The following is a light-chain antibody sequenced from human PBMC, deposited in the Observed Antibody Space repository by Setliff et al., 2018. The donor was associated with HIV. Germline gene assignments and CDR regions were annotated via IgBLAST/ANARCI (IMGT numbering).Light chain of an antibody. CDR2: DVS. J-gene: IGLJ1*01. CDR1: NSDIGTYNY. V-gene: IGLV2-14*03. Sequence: QSVLAQPASVSGSPGQSMTISCTGTNSDIGTYNYVSWYQQHPGKAPKLMIYDVSTRPSGVSNRFSGSKSGNTASLTISGLQTEDEADYYCSSYTSSSTDVFGTGTKVTVL. CDR3: SSYTSSSTDV.